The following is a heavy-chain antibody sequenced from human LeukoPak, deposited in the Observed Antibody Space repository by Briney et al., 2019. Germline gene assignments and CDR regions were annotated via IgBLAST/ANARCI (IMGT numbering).Heavy chain of an antibody. D-gene: IGHD1-26*01. J-gene: IGHJ4*02. Sequence: PGGSLRLSCTASGFNVSSNYMSWVRQAPGKGLEWVSVIYSGGKTYYADSVKGRFTISRDNSKNTLLLQMNSLRAEDTALYYCARATVGATWTWGGHFDYWGQGALVTVAS. CDR1: GFNVSSNY. V-gene: IGHV3-53*01. CDR2: IYSGGKT. CDR3: ARATVGATWTWGGHFDY.